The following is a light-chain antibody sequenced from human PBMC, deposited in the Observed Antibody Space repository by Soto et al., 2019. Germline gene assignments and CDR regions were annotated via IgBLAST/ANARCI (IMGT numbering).Light chain of an antibody. CDR3: SSYTSSSTYV. J-gene: IGLJ1*01. V-gene: IGLV2-14*01. CDR2: EVS. Sequence: QSVLTQPASVSGSPGQSITISCTGTSSDVGGYNYVSWYQQHPGKAPKFMIYEVSNRPSGVSNRFSGSKSGNTASLTISGLQAEDEADYYCSSYTSSSTYVFGSGTKVTVL. CDR1: SSDVGGYNY.